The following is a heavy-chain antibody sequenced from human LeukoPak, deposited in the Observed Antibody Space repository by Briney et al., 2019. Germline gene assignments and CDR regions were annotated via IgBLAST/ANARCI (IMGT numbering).Heavy chain of an antibody. CDR1: GGSISSYY. J-gene: IGHJ5*02. CDR3: ARHPPSSTKNWFDP. V-gene: IGHV4-59*08. Sequence: SETLSLTCTVSGGSISSYYWSWIRQPPGKGLEWIGYIYYSGSTNYNPSLKSRVTISVDTSKNQFSLKLSSVTAADTAVYYCARHPPSSTKNWFDPWGQGTLVTVSS. D-gene: IGHD6-13*01. CDR2: IYYSGST.